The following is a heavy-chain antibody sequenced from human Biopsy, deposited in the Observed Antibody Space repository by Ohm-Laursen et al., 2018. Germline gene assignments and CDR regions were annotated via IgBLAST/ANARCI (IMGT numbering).Heavy chain of an antibody. CDR2: VYYTGST. Sequence: SETLSLTCPVSGDSISSYYWSWIRQPPGKGLQWIGYVYYTGSTDYNPSLQSRVTISVDTSKNHFSLRLRSVTPADTAIYYCARDRGYYSDRTVPVYFDLWGRGTLVTVSS. CDR3: ARDRGYYSDRTVPVYFDL. D-gene: IGHD3-22*01. V-gene: IGHV4-59*01. J-gene: IGHJ2*01. CDR1: GDSISSYY.